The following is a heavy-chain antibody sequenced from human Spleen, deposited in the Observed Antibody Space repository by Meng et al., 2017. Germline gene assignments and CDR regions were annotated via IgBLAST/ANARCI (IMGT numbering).Heavy chain of an antibody. CDR1: DYTFTGYG. CDR2: LGAHAGDT. Sequence: QVQTVQSCPEGKKPGAIMKVCCKASDYTFTGYGVSWGRQAPGQGLEWMAWLGAHAGDTSHAPKFQGRVTVSADRPTATAYMELRSLRSDDTAVYYCARGTPVRSYSDYWGQGTLVTVSS. CDR3: ARGTPVRSYSDY. J-gene: IGHJ4*02. V-gene: IGHV1-18*01. D-gene: IGHD4-17*01.